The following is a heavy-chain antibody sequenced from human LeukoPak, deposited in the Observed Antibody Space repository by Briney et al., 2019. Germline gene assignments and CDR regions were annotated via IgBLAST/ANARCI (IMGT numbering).Heavy chain of an antibody. D-gene: IGHD2-2*01. CDR1: GFTVSSNY. CDR3: AKDQLSLGWFDP. CDR2: ISGSGGST. V-gene: IGHV3-23*01. J-gene: IGHJ5*02. Sequence: GGSLRLSCAASGFTVSSNYMSWVRQAPGKGLEWVSAISGSGGSTYYADSVKGRFTISRDNSKNTLYLQMNSLRAEDTAVYYCAKDQLSLGWFDPWGQGTLVTVSS.